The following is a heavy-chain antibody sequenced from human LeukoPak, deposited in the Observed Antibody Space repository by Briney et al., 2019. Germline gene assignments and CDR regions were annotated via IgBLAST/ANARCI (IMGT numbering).Heavy chain of an antibody. CDR3: ARLACSTTWSAARFDP. J-gene: IGHJ5*02. CDR1: GYNFITYW. Sequence: ESLKISCKGSGYNFITYWIAWVRQMPGKGLEWMGIIFPGDSDTRYSPAFQGQVTISADKSISTAYLQWSSLKASDTAMHYCARLACSTTWSAARFDPWGQGTLVTVSS. CDR2: IFPGDSDT. V-gene: IGHV5-51*01. D-gene: IGHD2-15*01.